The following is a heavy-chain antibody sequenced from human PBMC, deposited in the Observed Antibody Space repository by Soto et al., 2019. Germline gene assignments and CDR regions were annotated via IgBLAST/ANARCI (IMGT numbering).Heavy chain of an antibody. D-gene: IGHD3-10*01. Sequence: SVKVSCKASGGTFSSYAISWVRQAPGQGLEWMGGIIPIFGTANYAQKFQGRVTITADKSTSTAYMELSSLRSEDTAVYYCARKVRGPISYYGMDVWGQGTTVTVSS. CDR2: IIPIFGTA. CDR3: ARKVRGPISYYGMDV. V-gene: IGHV1-69*06. J-gene: IGHJ6*02. CDR1: GGTFSSYA.